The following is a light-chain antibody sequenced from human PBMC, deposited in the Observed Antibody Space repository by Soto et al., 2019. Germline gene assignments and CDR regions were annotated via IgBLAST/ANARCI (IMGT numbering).Light chain of an antibody. V-gene: IGKV3-11*01. Sequence: EIVLTQSPATLSLSPGERATLSCRASQSVSSYLAWNQQKPGQAPRLLIYDASNRATGIPARFSGSGSGTDFTLTISSLEPADFAVYYCQVRSTWPQVTFGQGTKLEIK. J-gene: IGKJ2*01. CDR3: QVRSTWPQVT. CDR2: DAS. CDR1: QSVSSY.